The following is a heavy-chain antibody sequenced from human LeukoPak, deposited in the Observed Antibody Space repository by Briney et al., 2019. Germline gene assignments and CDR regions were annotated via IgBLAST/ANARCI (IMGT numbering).Heavy chain of an antibody. CDR2: INAGNGNT. D-gene: IGHD3-3*01. CDR3: ARSQWGVVTYGPLDY. V-gene: IGHV1-3*01. Sequence: ASVKVSCKASGYTFTSYAMHWVRQAPGQRLEWMGWINAGNGNTKYSQKFQGRVTITRDTSASTAYMELSSLRSEDTAVYYCARSQWGVVTYGPLDYWGQGTLVTVSS. CDR1: GYTFTSYA. J-gene: IGHJ4*02.